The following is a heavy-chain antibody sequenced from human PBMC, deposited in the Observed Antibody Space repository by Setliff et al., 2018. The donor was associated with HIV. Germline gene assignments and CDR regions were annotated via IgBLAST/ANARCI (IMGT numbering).Heavy chain of an antibody. V-gene: IGHV3-21*01. CDR1: GFTFSTST. CDR2: ISSSSSYI. CDR3: ARVGAATASYYYYYMDV. J-gene: IGHJ6*03. D-gene: IGHD1-26*01. Sequence: GGSLRLSCVASGFTFSTSTMNWVRQAPGKGLEWVSSISSSSSYIDYADSVKGRFTISRDNAKNALYLQMNSLRAEDTAVYYCARVGAATASYYYYYMDVWGKGTTGTVSS.